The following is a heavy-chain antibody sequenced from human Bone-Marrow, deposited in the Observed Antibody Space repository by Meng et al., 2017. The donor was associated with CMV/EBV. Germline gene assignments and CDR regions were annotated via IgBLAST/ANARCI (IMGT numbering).Heavy chain of an antibody. V-gene: IGHV4-39*07. D-gene: IGHD3-3*01. CDR2: IYYSGST. J-gene: IGHJ4*02. CDR1: GGSISNYW. Sequence: SETLSLTCSVSGGSISNYWWSWIRQPPGKGLEWIGSIYYSGSTYYNPSLKSRVTISVDTSKNQFSLKLSSVTAADTAVYYCARGAANYDFWSGYYSGAYYFDYWGQGTLVTVSS. CDR3: ARGAANYDFWSGYYSGAYYFDY.